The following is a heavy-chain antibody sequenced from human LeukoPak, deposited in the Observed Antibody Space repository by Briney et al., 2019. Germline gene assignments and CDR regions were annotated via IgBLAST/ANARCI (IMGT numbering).Heavy chain of an antibody. D-gene: IGHD5-12*01. J-gene: IGHJ4*02. CDR3: ATHLRGPSDLYSGRSYYFDY. V-gene: IGHV4-34*01. CDR2: INHSGST. Sequence: PSETLSLTCAVYGGSFSGYYWSWIRQPPGKGLEWIGEINHSGSTNYNPSLKSRVTISVDTSKNQFSLKLSSVTAADTAVYYCATHLRGPSDLYSGRSYYFDYWGQGTLVTVSS. CDR1: GGSFSGYY.